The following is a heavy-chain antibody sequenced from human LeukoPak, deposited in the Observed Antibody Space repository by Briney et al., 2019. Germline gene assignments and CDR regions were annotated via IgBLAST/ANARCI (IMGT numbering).Heavy chain of an antibody. D-gene: IGHD6-13*01. CDR1: GFTFNNYG. V-gene: IGHV3-30*18. CDR3: AKDRETTASGTFDY. J-gene: IGHJ4*02. CDR2: ISDDGRHK. Sequence: GRPLRLSCAASGFTFNNYGIHYVRQAPGKGLEWVAVISDDGRHKNYADSVKGRFTISRDNSNNTLYLQMNSLRVEDTGVYYCAKDRETTASGTFDYWGQGTLVTVSS.